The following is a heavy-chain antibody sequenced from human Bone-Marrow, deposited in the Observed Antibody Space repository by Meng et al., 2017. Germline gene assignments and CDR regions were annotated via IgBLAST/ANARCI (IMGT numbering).Heavy chain of an antibody. Sequence: GESLKISCAASGFTFSGHWMHWVRQAPGKWLVWVSRINTDGSTTTYADSVKGRFTISRDNAKNTLYLQMNSLRAEDTAVYYCARDRRVRGVIGYDAFDIWGQGTMVTVSS. J-gene: IGHJ3*02. CDR2: INTDGSTT. D-gene: IGHD3-10*01. CDR1: GFTFSGHW. V-gene: IGHV3-74*01. CDR3: ARDRRVRGVIGYDAFDI.